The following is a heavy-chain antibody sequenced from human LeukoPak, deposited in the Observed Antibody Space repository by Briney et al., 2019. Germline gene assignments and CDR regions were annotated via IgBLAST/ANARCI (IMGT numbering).Heavy chain of an antibody. CDR1: GFTVSSYA. V-gene: IGHV3-23*01. CDR2: VSGGGGST. Sequence: GGSLRLSCAASGFTVSSYAMSWVRQTPGEGLEWVSVVSGGGGSTSYADSVTGRLTISRDTTTSTLYLRMTSVRAEDTSITYPAKGPRYSGSYPPDYWGQGTLVTVS. CDR3: AKGPRYSGSYPPDY. J-gene: IGHJ4*02. D-gene: IGHD1-26*01.